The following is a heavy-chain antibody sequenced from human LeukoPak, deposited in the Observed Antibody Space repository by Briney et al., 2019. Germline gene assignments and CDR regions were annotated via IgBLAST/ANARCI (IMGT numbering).Heavy chain of an antibody. V-gene: IGHV4-34*01. CDR2: INHSGST. D-gene: IGHD6-19*01. CDR1: GGSFSGYY. J-gene: IGHJ4*02. CDR3: AKDSSGWSRDY. Sequence: SETLSLTCAVYGGSFSGYYWSWIRQPPGKGLEWIGEINHSGSTNYNPSLKCRVTISVDTSKNQFSLKLSSVTAADTAVYYCAKDSSGWSRDYWGQGTLVIVSS.